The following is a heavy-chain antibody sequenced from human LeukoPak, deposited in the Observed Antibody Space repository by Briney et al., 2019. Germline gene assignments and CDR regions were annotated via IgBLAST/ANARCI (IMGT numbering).Heavy chain of an antibody. CDR3: ARDRAYYGSGSPKYFQH. CDR1: VYTFTSYG. CDR2: IRSYYGNT. D-gene: IGHD3-10*01. Sequence: ASVKVSCKASVYTFTSYGINWVRQAPGQGLEGMGWIRSYYGNTKYAQKLQGRVIMTTDTSTSTAYMELRSLRSDDTAVYYCARDRAYYGSGSPKYFQHWGQGTLVTVSS. V-gene: IGHV1-18*01. J-gene: IGHJ1*01.